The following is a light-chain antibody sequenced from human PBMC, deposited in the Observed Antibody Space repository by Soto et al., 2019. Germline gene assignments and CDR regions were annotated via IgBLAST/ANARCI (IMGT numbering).Light chain of an antibody. CDR3: GSYAGRYLPYV. V-gene: IGLV2-11*01. J-gene: IGLJ1*01. Sequence: QSALTQPRSVSGSPGQSVTISCTGTSSDVGGYNYVSWYQHHPGRAPKLMIYDVSKRPSGVPDRFSGSKSGNTASLTIPGIQAEDEAEYSCGSYAGRYLPYVFGTGTNVTVL. CDR2: DVS. CDR1: SSDVGGYNY.